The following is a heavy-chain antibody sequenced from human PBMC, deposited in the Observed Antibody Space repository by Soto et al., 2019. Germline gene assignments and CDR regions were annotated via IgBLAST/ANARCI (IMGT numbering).Heavy chain of an antibody. V-gene: IGHV1-69*12. Sequence: QVQLVQSGAEVKKPGSSVKVSCKASGGTFSSYAISWVRQAPGQGLEWMGGIIPIFGTANYAQKFQGRVTITADEFTSTAYMELSSLRSEDTAVYYCARAYYDYVWGSYRYFGHLGWGQGTLVTVSS. CDR2: IIPIFGTA. J-gene: IGHJ4*02. CDR3: ARAYYDYVWGSYRYFGHLG. D-gene: IGHD3-16*02. CDR1: GGTFSSYA.